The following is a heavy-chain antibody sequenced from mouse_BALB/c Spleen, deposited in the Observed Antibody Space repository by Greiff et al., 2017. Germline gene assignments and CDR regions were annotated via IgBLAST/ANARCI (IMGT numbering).Heavy chain of an antibody. CDR2: ISSGGSYT. CDR1: GFTFSSYT. D-gene: IGHD2-1*01. J-gene: IGHJ4*01. Sequence: EVQGVESGGGLVKPGGSLKLSCAASGFTFSSYTMSWVRQTPEKRLEWVATISSGGSYTNYPDSVKGRFTISRDNAKNTLYLQMSSLKSEDTAMYYCTRVDGNYEDYAMDYWGQGTSVTVSS. V-gene: IGHV5-6-4*01. CDR3: TRVDGNYEDYAMDY.